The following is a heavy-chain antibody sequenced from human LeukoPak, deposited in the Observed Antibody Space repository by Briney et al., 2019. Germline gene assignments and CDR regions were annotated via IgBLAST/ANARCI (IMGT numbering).Heavy chain of an antibody. D-gene: IGHD4-17*01. J-gene: IGHJ5*02. CDR1: GGSISSGDYY. Sequence: SETLSLTCTVSGGSISSGDYYWSWIRQPPGKGLEWIGYIYYSGSTYYNPSLKSRVTISVDTSKNQFSLKLSSVTAADTAVYYCAREGDYGDYGNWFDPWGQGTLVTVSS. CDR3: AREGDYGDYGNWFDP. V-gene: IGHV4-30-4*02. CDR2: IYYSGST.